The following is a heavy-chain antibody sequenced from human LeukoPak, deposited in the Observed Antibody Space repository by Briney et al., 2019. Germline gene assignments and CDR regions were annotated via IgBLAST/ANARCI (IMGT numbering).Heavy chain of an antibody. CDR1: GYTFTGYY. CDR2: INPNSGGT. CDR3: AREVTDADCSSTSCYGWFDP. V-gene: IGHV1-2*02. D-gene: IGHD2-2*01. J-gene: IGHJ5*02. Sequence: ASVKVSCKASGYTFTGYYMHWVRQAPGQGVEWMGWINPNSGGTNYAQKFQGRVTMTRDTSISTAYMELSRLRSDDTAVYYCAREVTDADCSSTSCYGWFDPWGQGTLVTVSS.